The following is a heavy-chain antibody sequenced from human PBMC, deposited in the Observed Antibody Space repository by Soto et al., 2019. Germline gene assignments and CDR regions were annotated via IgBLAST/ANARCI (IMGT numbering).Heavy chain of an antibody. J-gene: IGHJ3*02. D-gene: IGHD3-22*01. CDR2: IYHSGST. CDR1: GYSISSGYY. Sequence: TCAVSGYSISSGYYWGWIRQPPGKGLEWIGSIYHSGSTYYNPSLKSRVTISVDTSKNQFSLKLSSVTAADTAVYYCARADSFDAFDIWGQGTMVTVSS. CDR3: ARADSFDAFDI. V-gene: IGHV4-38-2*01.